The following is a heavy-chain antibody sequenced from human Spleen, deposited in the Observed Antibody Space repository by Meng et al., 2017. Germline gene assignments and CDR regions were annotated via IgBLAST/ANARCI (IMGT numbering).Heavy chain of an antibody. CDR3: ARGRYYYDSSGFDY. V-gene: IGHV4-61*01. CDR1: GGSVSSGRYY. D-gene: IGHD3-22*01. Sequence: VHLHESGPGLVRSSETLSLTCTVSGGSVSSGRYYWSWIRQPPGKGLEWIGYIYYSGSTNYNPSLKSQVTISVDTSKNQFSLKLSSVTAADTAVYYWARGRYYYDSSGFDYWGQGTLVTVSS. J-gene: IGHJ4*02. CDR2: IYYSGST.